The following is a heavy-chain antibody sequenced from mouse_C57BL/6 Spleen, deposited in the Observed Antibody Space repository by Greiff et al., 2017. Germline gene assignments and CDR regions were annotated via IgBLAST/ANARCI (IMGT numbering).Heavy chain of an antibody. CDR1: GYSFTDYN. J-gene: IGHJ2*01. CDR2: INPNYGTT. CDR3: ATSLITTVVVPFDY. D-gene: IGHD1-1*01. V-gene: IGHV1-39*01. Sequence: VQLQQSGPELVKPGASVKISCKASGYSFTDYNMNWVKQSNGKSLEWIGVINPNYGTTSYNQKFKGKATLTVDQSSSTAYMQLNSLTSEDSAVYYCATSLITTVVVPFDYWGQGTTLTVSS.